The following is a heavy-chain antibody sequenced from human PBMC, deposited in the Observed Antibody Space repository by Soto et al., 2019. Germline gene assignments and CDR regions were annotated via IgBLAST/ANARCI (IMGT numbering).Heavy chain of an antibody. V-gene: IGHV5-10-1*01. CDR3: ARHGDSSDIYSYYGMDV. J-gene: IGHJ6*02. CDR1: GYSFTSYW. Sequence: PGESLKISCKGSGYSFTSYWISWVRQMPGKGLEWMGRIDPSDSYTNYSPSFQGHVTISADKSISTAYLQWSSLKASDTAMYYCARHGDSSDIYSYYGMDVWGQGTTVTVSS. CDR2: IDPSDSYT. D-gene: IGHD3-22*01.